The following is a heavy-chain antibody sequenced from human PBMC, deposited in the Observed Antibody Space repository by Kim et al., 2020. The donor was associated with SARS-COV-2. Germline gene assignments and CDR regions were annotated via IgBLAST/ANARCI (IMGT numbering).Heavy chain of an antibody. CDR2: ISGSGGST. J-gene: IGHJ4*02. CDR1: GFTFSSYA. Sequence: GSLRLSCAASGFTFSSYAMSWVRQAPGKGLEWVSAISGSGGSTYYADSVKGRFTISRDNSKNTLYLQMNSLRAEDTAVYYCAKKGGGILVGPIDYWGQGTLVTVSS. V-gene: IGHV3-23*01. CDR3: AKKGGGILVGPIDY. D-gene: IGHD1-26*01.